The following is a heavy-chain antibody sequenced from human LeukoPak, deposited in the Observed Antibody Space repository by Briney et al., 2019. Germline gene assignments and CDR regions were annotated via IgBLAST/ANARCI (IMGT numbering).Heavy chain of an antibody. D-gene: IGHD3-10*01. CDR1: GFTFDVYR. CDR2: INWKGGST. V-gene: IGHV3-20*04. J-gene: IGHJ4*02. CDR3: ARDSDMVRGVQLYY. Sequence: GGSLRLSCAASGFTFDVYRMSWARHAPGKGLEWVSGINWKGGSTEYPDSVKCRFTISRDNAKNSLYLQMNSLRAEDTALYYCARDSDMVRGVQLYYWGQGTLVTVSS.